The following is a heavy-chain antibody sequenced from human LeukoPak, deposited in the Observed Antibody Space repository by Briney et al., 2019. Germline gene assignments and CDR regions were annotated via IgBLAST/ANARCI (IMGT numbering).Heavy chain of an antibody. CDR1: GFTFSSYW. CDR3: ARERVRGVITRYNWFDP. D-gene: IGHD3-10*01. J-gene: IGHJ5*02. Sequence: PGGSLRLSCAASGFTFSSYWMHWVRQAPGKGLVWVSRINSDGSSTSYADSVKGRFTISRDNAKNTLYLQMNSLRAKDTAVYYCARERVRGVITRYNWFDPWGQGTLVTVPS. CDR2: INSDGSST. V-gene: IGHV3-74*01.